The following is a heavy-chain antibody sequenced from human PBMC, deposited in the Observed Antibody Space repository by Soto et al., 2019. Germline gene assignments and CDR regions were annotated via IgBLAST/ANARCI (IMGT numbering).Heavy chain of an antibody. CDR1: GYTFTSYA. CDR3: ARVPPPLSIAAADWFDP. D-gene: IGHD6-13*01. J-gene: IGHJ5*02. V-gene: IGHV1-3*01. Sequence: GVSVKVSCKASGYTFTSYAMHWVRQAPGQRLEWMGWINAGNGNTKYSQKFQGRVTITRDTSASTAYMELSSLRSEDTAVYYCARVPPPLSIAAADWFDPWGQGTLVTVSS. CDR2: INAGNGNT.